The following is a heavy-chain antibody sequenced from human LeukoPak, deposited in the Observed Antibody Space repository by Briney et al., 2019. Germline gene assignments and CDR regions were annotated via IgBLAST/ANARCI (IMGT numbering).Heavy chain of an antibody. CDR1: GYTFTSYD. CDR3: AREYDILTGYYLYYYYYYGMDV. Sequence: ASVKVSCKASGYTFTSYDINWVRQATGQGLEWMGWMNPNSGNTGYAQKFQGRVTMTRNTSISTAYMELSSLRSEDTAVYYCAREYDILTGYYLYYYYYYGMDVWGQGTTVTVSS. J-gene: IGHJ6*02. V-gene: IGHV1-8*01. D-gene: IGHD3-9*01. CDR2: MNPNSGNT.